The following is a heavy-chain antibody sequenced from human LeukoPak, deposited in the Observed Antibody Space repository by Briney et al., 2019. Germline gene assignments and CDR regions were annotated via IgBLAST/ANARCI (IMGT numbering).Heavy chain of an antibody. Sequence: SETLSLTCTVSGGSISSSSYYWGWIRQPPGKGLEWIGSIYYSGSTYYNPSLKSRVTISVDTSKNQFSLKLSSVTAADTAVYYCASGRFGEPPAPFDPWGQGTLVTVSS. J-gene: IGHJ5*02. CDR3: ASGRFGEPPAPFDP. D-gene: IGHD3-10*01. CDR1: GGSISSSSYY. V-gene: IGHV4-39*07. CDR2: IYYSGST.